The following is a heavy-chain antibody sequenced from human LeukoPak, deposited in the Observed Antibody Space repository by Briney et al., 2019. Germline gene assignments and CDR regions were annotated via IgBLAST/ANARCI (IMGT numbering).Heavy chain of an antibody. V-gene: IGHV4-59*02. Sequence: SETLSLTCSVSGGPVTEYYWSWIRQPPGKGLEWVGYTYHTGSTNYSPSLKSRVTTSVDASRNQFSLKLVSVTAADTAVYYCARDRGSTGYYYLDSWGQGILVTVSS. CDR1: GGPVTEYY. D-gene: IGHD1-26*01. CDR3: ARDRGSTGYYYLDS. J-gene: IGHJ4*02. CDR2: TYHTGST.